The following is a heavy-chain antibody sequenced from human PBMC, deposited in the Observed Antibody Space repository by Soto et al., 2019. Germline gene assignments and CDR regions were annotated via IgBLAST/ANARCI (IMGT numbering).Heavy chain of an antibody. CDR3: ARGQTGIAAAGTMRQGVDYFHY. CDR1: GGSFSGYY. J-gene: IGHJ4*02. V-gene: IGHV4-34*01. CDR2: INHSGRT. Sequence: QVQLQQWGAGLFKPSETLSLTCAVYGGSFSGYYWSWIRQPPGKGLEWIGEINHSGRTNYNPSLNTRVTISVDTCTNQFALERSSVTAAGTAVYYCARGQTGIAAAGTMRQGVDYFHYWGQGTLIAVSS. D-gene: IGHD6-13*01.